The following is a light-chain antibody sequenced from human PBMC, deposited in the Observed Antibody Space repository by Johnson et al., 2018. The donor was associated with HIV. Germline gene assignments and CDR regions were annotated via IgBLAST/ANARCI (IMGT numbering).Light chain of an antibody. V-gene: IGLV1-51*02. J-gene: IGLJ1*01. Sequence: HSVLTQPPSVSAAPGQKVTISCSGSSSNVGNNYVSWYQQLPGAAPKLLIYEKNKRPSGIPDRFSGSKSGTSATLGITGLQTGDEADYYCGTWDSSLSAGGFVFDTGTKVTVL. CDR1: SSNVGNNY. CDR2: EKN. CDR3: GTWDSSLSAGGFV.